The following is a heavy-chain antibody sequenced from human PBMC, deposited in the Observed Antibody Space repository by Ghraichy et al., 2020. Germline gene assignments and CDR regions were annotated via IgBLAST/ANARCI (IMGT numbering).Heavy chain of an antibody. J-gene: IGHJ4*02. V-gene: IGHV4-34*01. D-gene: IGHD4-17*01. Sequence: SETLSLTCAVYGGSFSGYYWSWIRQPPGKGLEWIGEINHSGSTNYNPSLKSRVTISVDTSKNQFSLKLSSVTAADTAVYYCARGRHDYGDYGYFDYWGQGTLVTVSS. CDR3: ARGRHDYGDYGYFDY. CDR2: INHSGST. CDR1: GGSFSGYY.